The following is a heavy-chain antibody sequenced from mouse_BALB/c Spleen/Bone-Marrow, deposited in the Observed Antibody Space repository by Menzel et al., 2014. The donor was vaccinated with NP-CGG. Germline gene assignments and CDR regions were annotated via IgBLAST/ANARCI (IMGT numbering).Heavy chain of an antibody. V-gene: IGHV14-3*02. Sequence: VQLQQSGAELVKPGASVKLSCTASGFNIKDTYMHWVKQRPEQGLEWIGRIDPANCNTKYDPKFQGKATITADTSSNTAYLQLSSLTSEDTAVYYCASYDYGYYFDYWGQGTTLTVSS. D-gene: IGHD2-4*01. CDR2: IDPANCNT. CDR1: GFNIKDTY. CDR3: ASYDYGYYFDY. J-gene: IGHJ2*01.